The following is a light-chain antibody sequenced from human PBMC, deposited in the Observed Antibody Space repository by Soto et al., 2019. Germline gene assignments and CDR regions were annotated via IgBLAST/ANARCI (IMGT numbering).Light chain of an antibody. CDR3: QQSYTTPRT. J-gene: IGKJ2*01. CDR1: QIISNY. Sequence: DIQMTQSPSSLSASVGDRVTITCRASQIISNYLNWFHQKPGKAPNLLIYAASSLQSGVPSRFSSSGSGTDFTLTISSVQPEDFATYYCQQSYTTPRTFGQGTKLEI. CDR2: AAS. V-gene: IGKV1-39*01.